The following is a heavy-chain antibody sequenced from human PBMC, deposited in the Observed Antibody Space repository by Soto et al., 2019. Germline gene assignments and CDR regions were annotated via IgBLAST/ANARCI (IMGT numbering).Heavy chain of an antibody. Sequence: ASVKVSCKTSGFTFTDYDINWLRQASGQGLEWMGWMNANSGNTDYAQNFQGRVTMTRTTSSPTAYMELSGLESEDTAVYYCARGPYRRLHYWGQGTQVTVSS. J-gene: IGHJ4*02. CDR1: GFTFTDYD. CDR3: ARGPYRRLHY. CDR2: MNANSGNT. V-gene: IGHV1-8*01. D-gene: IGHD3-16*02.